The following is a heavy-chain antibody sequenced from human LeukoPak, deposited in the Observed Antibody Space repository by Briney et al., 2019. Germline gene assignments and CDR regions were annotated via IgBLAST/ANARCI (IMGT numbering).Heavy chain of an antibody. CDR2: ITNSGTTI. CDR3: ARDGHYDILTGYFQD. CDR1: GGSFSGYY. D-gene: IGHD3-9*01. J-gene: IGHJ1*01. Sequence: LSLTCAVYGGSFSGYYMSWIRQAPGKGLEWVSYITNSGTTIYYADSVKGRFTISRDNAKNSLYLQMNSLRAEDTAVYYCARDGHYDILTGYFQDWGQGTLVTVFS. V-gene: IGHV3-11*01.